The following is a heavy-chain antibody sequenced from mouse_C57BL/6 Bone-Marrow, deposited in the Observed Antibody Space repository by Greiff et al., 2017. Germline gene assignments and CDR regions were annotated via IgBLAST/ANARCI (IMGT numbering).Heavy chain of an antibody. D-gene: IGHD1-1*01. CDR2: IYPRSGNT. V-gene: IGHV1-81*01. J-gene: IGHJ2*01. Sequence: QVQLQQSGAELARPGASVKLSCKASGYTFTSYGISWVKQRTGQGLEWIGEIYPRSGNTYYNEKFKGKATLTADKSSSTAYMELRSLTSEDSAVYYCARKRGYYYGSSYYYFDYWGQGTTLTVSS. CDR1: GYTFTSYG. CDR3: ARKRGYYYGSSYYYFDY.